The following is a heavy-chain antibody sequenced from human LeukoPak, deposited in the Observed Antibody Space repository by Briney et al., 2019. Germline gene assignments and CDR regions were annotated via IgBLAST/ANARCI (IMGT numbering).Heavy chain of an antibody. CDR3: ARAGGSTVSHSDY. CDR2: INSDGSST. CDR1: GFTFSSYW. D-gene: IGHD3-16*01. J-gene: IGHJ4*02. V-gene: IGHV3-74*01. Sequence: GGSLRLSCAASGFTFSSYWMHWVRQAPGKGLVWVSRINSDGSSTSYADAVKGRFTISKDNAKNSLYLQMNSLRAEDTAVYYCARAGGSTVSHSDYWGQGTLVTVSS.